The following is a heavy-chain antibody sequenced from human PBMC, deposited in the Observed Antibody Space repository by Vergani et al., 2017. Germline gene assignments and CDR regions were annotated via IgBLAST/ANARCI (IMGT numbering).Heavy chain of an antibody. J-gene: IGHJ4*02. CDR1: GYRFTDYW. D-gene: IGHD1-1*01. CDR2: IFPGDSDT. CDR3: ARQGMLTGSFYSY. V-gene: IGHV5-51*01. Sequence: EVQLVQSGAELKKPGESLKISCKASGYRFTDYWIAWVRQMPGKGLEWMGIIFPGDSDTRYGPSFQGQVTISVDKSVSTTFLQWSSLQASDTAIYYGARQGMLTGSFYSYWGQGGLVTVSS.